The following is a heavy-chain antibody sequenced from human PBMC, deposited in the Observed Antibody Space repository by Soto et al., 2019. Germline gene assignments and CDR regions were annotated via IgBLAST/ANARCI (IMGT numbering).Heavy chain of an antibody. V-gene: IGHV1-69*01. D-gene: IGHD6-19*01. Sequence: QVQLEQSGAEVKQPGSSVRVSCKTSGGTFSTYAINWVRQAPGQGLEWMGAIIPLFGTADYSQKFQGRVTITADESTSTAYMALRSLRSDDTAVYFCARPKGTYSSGYYYFDFWGQGTLVTVSS. CDR2: IIPLFGTA. CDR3: ARPKGTYSSGYYYFDF. CDR1: GGTFSTYA. J-gene: IGHJ4*02.